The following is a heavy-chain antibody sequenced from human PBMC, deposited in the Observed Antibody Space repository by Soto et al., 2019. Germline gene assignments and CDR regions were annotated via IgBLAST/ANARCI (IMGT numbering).Heavy chain of an antibody. CDR1: GFTFSSYA. CDR3: AKARWMKWPELLPSY. Sequence: PWGSLRLSCAASGFTFSSYAMSWVRQAPGKGLEWVSAISGSGGSTYYADSVKGRFTISRDNSKNTLYLKMNSLRAEDTALYYCAKARWMKWPELLPSYWGQGTRSPSPQ. J-gene: IGHJ4*02. CDR2: ISGSGGST. V-gene: IGHV3-23*01. D-gene: IGHD1-7*01.